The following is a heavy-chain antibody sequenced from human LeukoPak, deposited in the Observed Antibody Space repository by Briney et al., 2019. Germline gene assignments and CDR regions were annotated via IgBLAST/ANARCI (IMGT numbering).Heavy chain of an antibody. CDR2: ISGSGGST. D-gene: IGHD4-17*01. CDR3: AKVTVGDYDPHYFDY. CDR1: GFTVSSNY. V-gene: IGHV3-23*01. Sequence: GGFLRLSCAASGFTVSSNYMSWVRQAPGKGLEWVSAISGSGGSTYYADSVKGRFTISRDNSKNTLYLQMNSLRAEDTAVYYCAKVTVGDYDPHYFDYWGQGTLVTVSS. J-gene: IGHJ4*02.